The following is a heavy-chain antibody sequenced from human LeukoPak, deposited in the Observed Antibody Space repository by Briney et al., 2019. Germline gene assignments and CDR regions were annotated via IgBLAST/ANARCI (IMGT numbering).Heavy chain of an antibody. CDR2: ISYDGSSK. CDR3: ARVTTYYYDSSGPH. Sequence: QPGRSLRLSCAASGFTFSSYGMHWVRQAPGKGLEWVAVISYDGSSKYYADSVKGRFTISRDNAKSTLYLQMNSLRAEDTAVYYCARVTTYYYDSSGPHWGQGTLVTVSS. CDR1: GFTFSSYG. V-gene: IGHV3-30*03. J-gene: IGHJ4*02. D-gene: IGHD3-22*01.